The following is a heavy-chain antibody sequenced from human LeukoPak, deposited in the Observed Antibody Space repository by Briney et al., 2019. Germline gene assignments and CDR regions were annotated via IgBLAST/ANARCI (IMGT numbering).Heavy chain of an antibody. J-gene: IGHJ4*02. V-gene: IGHV3-23*01. D-gene: IGHD6-6*01. CDR1: GFTSSIYA. CDR3: AKVSSIAALGDY. CDR2: ISGSGGST. Sequence: GGSLRLSCAASGFTSSIYAMSWVRQAPGKGLEWVSAISGSGGSTYYADSVKGRFTISRDNSKNTLYLQMNSLRAEDTAVYYCAKVSSIAALGDYWGQGTLVTVSS.